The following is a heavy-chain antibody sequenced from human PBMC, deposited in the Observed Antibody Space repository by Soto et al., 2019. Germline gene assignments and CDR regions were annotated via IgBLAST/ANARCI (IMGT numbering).Heavy chain of an antibody. J-gene: IGHJ3*01. D-gene: IGHD1-1*01. V-gene: IGHV5-51*01. CDR3: ARPQRTAGTDEFDV. CDR2: IYPGDSDT. CDR1: GYTFTRYW. Sequence: PGESLKISCKGFGYTFTRYWIGWVRQMPGKGLDWMGIIYPGDSDTRYSPSFQGQVTISADKSTSTAYLQWSSLKASDTAMYYCARPQRTAGTDEFDVWGQGTMVIVSS.